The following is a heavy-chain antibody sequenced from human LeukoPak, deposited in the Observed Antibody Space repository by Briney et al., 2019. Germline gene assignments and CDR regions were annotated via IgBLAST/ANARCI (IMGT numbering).Heavy chain of an antibody. V-gene: IGHV3-23*01. Sequence: GGSLRLSCAASGFTFSSYAMSWVRQAPGKGLEWVSAISGSGGSTYYADSVKGRFTISRDNSKNTLYLQMNSLRAEDTAVYYFSKDVGGGDIVVVPAALDPYYFDYWGQGTLVTVSS. D-gene: IGHD2-2*01. CDR3: SKDVGGGDIVVVPAALDPYYFDY. CDR1: GFTFSSYA. J-gene: IGHJ4*02. CDR2: ISGSGGST.